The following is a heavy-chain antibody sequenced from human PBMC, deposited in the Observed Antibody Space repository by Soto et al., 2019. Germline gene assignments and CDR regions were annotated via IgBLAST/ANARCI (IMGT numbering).Heavy chain of an antibody. CDR3: AKHQDREEWLGWFDP. V-gene: IGHV3-23*01. J-gene: IGHJ5*02. CDR2: ISGSGGST. Sequence: EVQLLESGGGLVQPGGSLRLSCAASGFTFSSYAMSWVLQAPGKGLEWVSAISGSGGSTYDADSVKGRFTISRDKSKNTLYLQMNSLRAEDTAVYYCAKHQDREEWLGWFDPWGQGTLVTVTS. D-gene: IGHD6-19*01. CDR1: GFTFSSYA.